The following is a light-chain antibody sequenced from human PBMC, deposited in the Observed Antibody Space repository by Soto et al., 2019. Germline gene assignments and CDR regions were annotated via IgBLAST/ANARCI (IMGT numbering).Light chain of an antibody. J-gene: IGLJ2*01. CDR1: SSNIGSNY. CDR2: DDD. CDR3: ATWDTSLNVGL. Sequence: QSVLTQPPSVSAAPGQKVTISCSGSSSNIGSNYVSWYQHVPGTAPKLLIYDDDKRPSGIADRLSGSKAGTSATLGITGLQTGDEADYYCATWDTSLNVGLFGGGTKLTVL. V-gene: IGLV1-51*01.